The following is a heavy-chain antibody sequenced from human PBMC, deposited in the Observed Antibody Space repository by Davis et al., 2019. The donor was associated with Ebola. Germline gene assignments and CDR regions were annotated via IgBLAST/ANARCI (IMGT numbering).Heavy chain of an antibody. J-gene: IGHJ6*02. D-gene: IGHD2-8*01. Sequence: GGSLRLSRAASGFTFSSYGMHWVRQAPGKGLEWVAFIRYDGSNKYYADSVKGRFTISRDNSKNTLYLQMNSLRAEDTAVYYCAKDQFEVYAILWSYGMDVWGQGTTVTVSS. V-gene: IGHV3-30*02. CDR3: AKDQFEVYAILWSYGMDV. CDR1: GFTFSSYG. CDR2: IRYDGSNK.